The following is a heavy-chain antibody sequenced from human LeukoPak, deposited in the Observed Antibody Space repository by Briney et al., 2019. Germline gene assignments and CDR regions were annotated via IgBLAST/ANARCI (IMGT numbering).Heavy chain of an antibody. CDR1: GFTFSSYA. J-gene: IGHJ4*02. CDR3: AKDKVGYSSSWYGFAY. Sequence: PGGSLRLSCAASGFTFSSYAMSWVRQAPGKGLEWVSAISGSGGSTYYADSVKGRFTISRDNSKNTLYLQMNSLRAEDTAVYYCAKDKVGYSSSWYGFAYWGQGTLVTVSS. V-gene: IGHV3-23*01. CDR2: ISGSGGST. D-gene: IGHD6-13*01.